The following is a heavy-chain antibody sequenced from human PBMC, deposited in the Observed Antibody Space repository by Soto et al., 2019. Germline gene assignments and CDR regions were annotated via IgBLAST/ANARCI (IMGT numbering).Heavy chain of an antibody. Sequence: QVQLDQSGAEVKKPGSSVKVSCQASGGAFRTFAISWVRQAPGQGLEWMGGIIPIYGTPHYAQIFKGRVIICADTSSDTGYMEVTRLTSADTAVYYCASQDPPRDRYCSSYSCYDGWFESWGQGTLVTVST. CDR3: ASQDPPRDRYCSSYSCYDGWFES. CDR2: IIPIYGTP. V-gene: IGHV1-69*06. J-gene: IGHJ5*01. D-gene: IGHD2-2*01. CDR1: GGAFRTFA.